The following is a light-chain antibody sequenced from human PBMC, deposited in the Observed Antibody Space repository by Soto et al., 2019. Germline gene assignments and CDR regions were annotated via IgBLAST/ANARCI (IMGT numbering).Light chain of an antibody. V-gene: IGKV1-5*03. J-gene: IGKJ1*01. Sequence: DIQMADXPXALXAXXXNIFTXXXLASQTISSWLAWYQQKPGKAPKLLIYKASTLKSGVPSRFSGSGSGTEFTLTISSLQPDDFATYYCQHYNSYSEAFGQGTKVDIK. CDR1: QTISSW. CDR3: QHYNSYSEA. CDR2: KAS.